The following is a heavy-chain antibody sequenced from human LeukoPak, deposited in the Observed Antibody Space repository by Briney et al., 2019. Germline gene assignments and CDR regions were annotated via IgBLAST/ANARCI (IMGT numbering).Heavy chain of an antibody. J-gene: IGHJ4*02. CDR3: ARQDCGGDCYFWDPRLGLFDY. Sequence: PGGSLRLSCAASGFTFSSYGMHWVRQAPRKCLERVAFIRSVGSEKYYADSVKGRFSISRDNAKNSLYLQMNSLRAEDTAVYYCARQDCGGDCYFWDPRLGLFDYWGQGTLVTVSS. D-gene: IGHD2-21*02. V-gene: IGHV3-30*02. CDR2: IRSVGSEK. CDR1: GFTFSSYG.